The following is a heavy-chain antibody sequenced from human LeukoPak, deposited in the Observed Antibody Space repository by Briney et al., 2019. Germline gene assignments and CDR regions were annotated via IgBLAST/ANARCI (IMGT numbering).Heavy chain of an antibody. J-gene: IGHJ6*03. Sequence: SETLSLTCTVSGGSISSYYWSWIRQPAGKGLGWIGRIYTSGSTNYNPSLKSRVTMSVDTSKDQFSLKLTSVTDADTAVYYCARVGCSSTNCYGDYYMDVWGKGTTVTVS. CDR3: ARVGCSSTNCYGDYYMDV. CDR1: GGSISSYY. D-gene: IGHD2-2*01. CDR2: IYTSGST. V-gene: IGHV4-4*07.